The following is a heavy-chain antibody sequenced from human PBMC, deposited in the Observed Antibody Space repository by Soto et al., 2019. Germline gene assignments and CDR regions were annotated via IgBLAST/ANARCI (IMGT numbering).Heavy chain of an antibody. D-gene: IGHD2-2*02. CDR1: GFTFSSYG. V-gene: IGHV3-30*18. CDR3: AKDREVVPAAIFDYYYSGMDV. Sequence: VESGGGVVQPGRSLRLSCAASGFTFSSYGMHWVRQAPGKGLAWVAVISYDGSNKYYADSVKGLFTICRDNSKNLLYLQKNSLRAEDTAVYYCAKDREVVPAAIFDYYYSGMDVWGQGTTVTVSS. CDR2: ISYDGSNK. J-gene: IGHJ6*02.